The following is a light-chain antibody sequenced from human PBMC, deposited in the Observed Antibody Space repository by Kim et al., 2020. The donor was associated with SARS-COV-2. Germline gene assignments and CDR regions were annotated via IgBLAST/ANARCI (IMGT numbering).Light chain of an antibody. CDR2: DAS. J-gene: IGKJ4*01. Sequence: EIVLTQSPATLSLSPGERATLSCRASQSVSSYLAWYQQKPGQAPRLLIYDASNRATGIPARFSGSCSGTDFTLTISSLEPEDFAVYYCQQRSNWLTFGGGTKVDIK. CDR3: QQRSNWLT. CDR1: QSVSSY. V-gene: IGKV3-11*01.